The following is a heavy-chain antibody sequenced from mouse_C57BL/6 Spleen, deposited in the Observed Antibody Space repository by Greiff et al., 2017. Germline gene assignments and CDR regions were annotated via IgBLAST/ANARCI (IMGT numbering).Heavy chain of an antibody. Sequence: EVQVVESGAELVRPGASVKLSCTASGFNIKDDYMHWVKQRPEQGLEWIGWIDPENGDTEYASKFQGKATITADTSSNTAYLQLSSLTSEDTAVYYCTYYSNYWFAYWGQGTLVTVAA. V-gene: IGHV14-4*01. CDR2: IDPENGDT. D-gene: IGHD2-5*01. J-gene: IGHJ3*01. CDR1: GFNIKDDY. CDR3: TYYSNYWFAY.